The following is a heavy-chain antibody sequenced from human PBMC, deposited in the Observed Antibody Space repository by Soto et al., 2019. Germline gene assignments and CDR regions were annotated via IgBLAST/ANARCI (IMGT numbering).Heavy chain of an antibody. CDR2: INAGNGNT. J-gene: IGHJ6*02. V-gene: IGHV1-3*01. D-gene: IGHD3-3*01. CDR3: AIASYYDFWSGYTTSDNYYHYRLDV. Sequence: ASVKVSCKASGYTFTSYAMHWVRQAPGQRLEWMGWINAGNGNTKYSQKFQGRVTITRDTSASTAYMELSSLRSEDTAVYYCAIASYYDFWSGYTTSDNYYHYRLDVSAQATTVTVSS. CDR1: GYTFTSYA.